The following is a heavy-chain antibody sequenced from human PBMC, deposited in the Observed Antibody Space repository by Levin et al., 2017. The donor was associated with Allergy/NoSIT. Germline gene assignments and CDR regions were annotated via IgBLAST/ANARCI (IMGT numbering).Heavy chain of an antibody. J-gene: IGHJ4*02. V-gene: IGHV3-11*05. CDR3: ARVNSARIAVAGTLGY. CDR2: ISSSSSYT. D-gene: IGHD6-19*01. CDR1: GFTFSDYY. Sequence: AGGSLRLSCAASGFTFSDYYMSWIRQAPGKGLEWVSYISSSSSYTNYADSVKGRFTISRDNAKNSLYLQMNSLRAEDTAVYYCARVNSARIAVAGTLGYWGQGTLVTVSS.